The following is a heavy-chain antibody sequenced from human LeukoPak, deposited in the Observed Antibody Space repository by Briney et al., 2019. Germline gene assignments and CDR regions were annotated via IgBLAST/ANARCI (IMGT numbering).Heavy chain of an antibody. CDR1: GFPLLSNY. CDR2: IYVGGNT. Sequence: SGGALQLPCCASGFPLLSNYMSRVRQAAGEGLEWGAVIYVGGNTYYADSVKGRFTISRDNSKNTLYLQMDNLRAEDTAVYYCARTMAGNIGTEDYFDYWGQGTLVTVSS. D-gene: IGHD4/OR15-4a*01. J-gene: IGHJ4*02. CDR3: ARTMAGNIGTEDYFDY. V-gene: IGHV3-53*01.